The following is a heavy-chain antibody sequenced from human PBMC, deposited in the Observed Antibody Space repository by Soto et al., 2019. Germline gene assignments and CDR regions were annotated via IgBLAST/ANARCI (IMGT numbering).Heavy chain of an antibody. V-gene: IGHV5-51*03. Sequence: EVQLVQSGAEVKKPGESLKISCKGSGSSFTRSWIGWVRQMPGKGPEWMGIIYPGDSDTRYSPSFQGQVTISVDKSINTAYLQWSRLKTSDTGTYYCVRGSGYSSSWYWHFDLWGRGTLVTVSS. CDR3: VRGSGYSSSWYWHFDL. J-gene: IGHJ2*01. D-gene: IGHD6-13*01. CDR1: GSSFTRSW. CDR2: IYPGDSDT.